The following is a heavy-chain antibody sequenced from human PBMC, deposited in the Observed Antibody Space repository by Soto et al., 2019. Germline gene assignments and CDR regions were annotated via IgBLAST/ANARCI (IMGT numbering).Heavy chain of an antibody. CDR2: IDPSDSYT. CDR1: GYSFTSYW. Sequence: GESLKISCKGSGYSFTSYWISWVRQMPGKGLEWMGRIDPSDSYTNYSPSFQGHVTISADKSISTAYLQWSSLKASDTAMYYCARHGGGVLNWFDPWGQGTLVTV. CDR3: ARHGGGVLNWFDP. D-gene: IGHD2-21*01. J-gene: IGHJ5*02. V-gene: IGHV5-10-1*01.